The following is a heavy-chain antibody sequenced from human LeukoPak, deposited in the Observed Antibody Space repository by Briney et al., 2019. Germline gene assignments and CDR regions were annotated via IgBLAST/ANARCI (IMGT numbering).Heavy chain of an antibody. V-gene: IGHV1-69*13. D-gene: IGHD2-2*02. CDR2: IIPIFGTA. J-gene: IGHJ6*03. CDR3: ARDGAIVVVPAAIRGYYLAV. Sequence: GSSVKVSCKAYGGTVGSYAISWVRQAPGQGLEWMGGIIPIFGTANYAQKFQGRVTITADESTSTAYMELSSLRSEDTAVYYCARDGAIVVVPAAIRGYYLAVWGKGTTVTVS. CDR1: GGTVGSYA.